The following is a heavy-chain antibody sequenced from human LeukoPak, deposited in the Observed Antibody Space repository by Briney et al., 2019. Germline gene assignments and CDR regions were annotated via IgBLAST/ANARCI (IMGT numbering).Heavy chain of an antibody. Sequence: GGSLRLSCAASGFTFSDYYMSWIRQAPGKGLEWVSYISSSGSTIYYADSVKGRFTISRDNAKNSLYLQMNSLRAEDTAVYYCARASRTYSSGWYDGWGQGTLVTVSS. CDR2: ISSSGSTI. CDR3: ARASRTYSSGWYDG. CDR1: GFTFSDYY. J-gene: IGHJ5*02. D-gene: IGHD6-19*01. V-gene: IGHV3-11*01.